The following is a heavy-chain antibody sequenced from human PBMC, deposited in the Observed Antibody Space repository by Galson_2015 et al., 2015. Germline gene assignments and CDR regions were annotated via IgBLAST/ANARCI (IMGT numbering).Heavy chain of an antibody. D-gene: IGHD3-22*01. V-gene: IGHV5-51*01. J-gene: IGHJ3*02. CDR1: GYSFTSYW. CDR2: IYPGGSDT. Sequence: QSGAEVKKPGESLTISCKGSGYSFTSYWIGWVRQMPGKGLEWMGIIYPGGSDTRYSPSFQGQVTISADKSISTAYLQWSSLKASDTAMYYCARPVGRRYYDSSGYGAFDIWGQGTMVTVSS. CDR3: ARPVGRRYYDSSGYGAFDI.